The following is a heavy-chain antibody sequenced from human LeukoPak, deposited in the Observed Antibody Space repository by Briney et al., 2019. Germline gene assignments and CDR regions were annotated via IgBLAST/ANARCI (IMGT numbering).Heavy chain of an antibody. CDR1: GASISGSGYY. V-gene: IGHV4-39*01. Sequence: SETLSLTCTVSGASISGSGYYWGWLRQPPGKGLEWIGSIYSSGSTYYNASLQSRVTISIETSKNQISLRLNSVTAADTAMYYCAKSGGYGLIDYWGQGTLVTVSS. D-gene: IGHD1-26*01. J-gene: IGHJ4*02. CDR2: IYSSGST. CDR3: AKSGGYGLIDY.